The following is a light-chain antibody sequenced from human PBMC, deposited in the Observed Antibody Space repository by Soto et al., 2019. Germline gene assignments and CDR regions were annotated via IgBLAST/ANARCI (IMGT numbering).Light chain of an antibody. CDR1: SSDVGAYNY. CDR2: EVS. CDR3: SSYTSSSTYV. Sequence: QSVLTQPASVSGSPGQSITISCTGTSSDVGAYNYVSWYQHHPGKAPKLMIHEVSDRPSGVSTRFSGSKSGHTASLTISGLQAEDEADYYCSSYTSSSTYVFGTGTKVT. V-gene: IGLV2-14*01. J-gene: IGLJ1*01.